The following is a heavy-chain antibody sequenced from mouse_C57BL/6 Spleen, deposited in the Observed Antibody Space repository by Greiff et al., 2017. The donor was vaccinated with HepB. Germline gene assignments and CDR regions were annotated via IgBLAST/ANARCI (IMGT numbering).Heavy chain of an antibody. CDR2: IHPNSGST. Sequence: QVQLQQPGAELVKPGASVKLSCKASGYTFTSYWMHWVKQRPGQGLEWIGMIHPNSGSTNYNEKFKSKATLTVDKSSSTAYMQLSSLTSEDSAVYYCARFGDGYSAFAYWGQGTLVTVSA. CDR3: ARFGDGYSAFAY. CDR1: GYTFTSYW. V-gene: IGHV1-64*01. D-gene: IGHD2-3*01. J-gene: IGHJ3*01.